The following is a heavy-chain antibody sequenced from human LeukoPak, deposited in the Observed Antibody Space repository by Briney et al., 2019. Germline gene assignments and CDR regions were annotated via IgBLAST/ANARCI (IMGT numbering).Heavy chain of an antibody. Sequence: GGPLRLSCAPSGFPFSSYAMQWLRQAPGKGGEGVGVISYYGSNKYYADPVKGRFTISRDNSNNTLYLQMNRLRAEDTAVYYGAREIVYSYRYYGIDGWGKRTTVTASS. J-gene: IGHJ6*04. CDR2: ISYYGSNK. CDR1: GFPFSSYA. CDR3: AREIVYSYRYYGIDG. V-gene: IGHV3-30*04. D-gene: IGHD5-18*01.